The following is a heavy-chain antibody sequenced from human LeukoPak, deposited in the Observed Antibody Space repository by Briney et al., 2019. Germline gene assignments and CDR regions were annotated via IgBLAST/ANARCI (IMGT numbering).Heavy chain of an antibody. D-gene: IGHD3-16*02. Sequence: TGGSLRLSCAASGFTFSRYAMSWVRQAPGKGLEWVSAISGDGANTYCADSVKGRFTMSRDNSKNTLYLQMNSLRAEDTAVYFCAKTVSGSHSYQGGDYWGQGTLVFVSS. CDR2: ISGDGANT. CDR3: AKTVSGSHSYQGGDY. CDR1: GFTFSRYA. V-gene: IGHV3-23*01. J-gene: IGHJ4*02.